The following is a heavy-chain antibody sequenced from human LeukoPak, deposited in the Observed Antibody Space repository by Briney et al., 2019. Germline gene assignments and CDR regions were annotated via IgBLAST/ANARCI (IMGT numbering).Heavy chain of an antibody. Sequence: PSETLSLTCTVSGGSFSSYYWNWIRQPAGKGLEWIGRIYTSGSTSYNPSLKSRVTMSVDTSKNQFSLKLSSVTAADTAVYYCARGFGFSDRGSDYWGQGTLVTVSS. V-gene: IGHV4-4*07. CDR1: GGSFSSYY. J-gene: IGHJ4*02. CDR3: ARGFGFSDRGSDY. CDR2: IYTSGST. D-gene: IGHD3-10*01.